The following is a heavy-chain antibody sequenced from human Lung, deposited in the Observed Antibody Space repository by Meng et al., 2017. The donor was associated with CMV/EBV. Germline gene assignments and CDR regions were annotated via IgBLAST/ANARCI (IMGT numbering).Heavy chain of an antibody. CDR2: ISSTSRYI. CDR1: GFTFSSYS. D-gene: IGHD3-3*01. J-gene: IGHJ4*02. Sequence: GGSLRLXXATSGFTFSSYSMNWVRQAPGKGLEWVSFISSTSRYIFYADSVKGRFTISRDNAKNSVYIQMNSLRVEDTAVYYCAGAFRGGYYTNDYWGQGALVTVSS. V-gene: IGHV3-21*01. CDR3: AGAFRGGYYTNDY.